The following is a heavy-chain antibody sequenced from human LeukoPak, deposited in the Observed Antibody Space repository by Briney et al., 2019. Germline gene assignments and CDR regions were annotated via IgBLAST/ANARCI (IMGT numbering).Heavy chain of an antibody. Sequence: SQTLSLTCTVSGGSLSSGDYYCSWIRQPPGKGLEWIGYIYYSGSTYYNPSLKSRVTISVDTSKNQFSLKLSSVTAADTAVYCCASLPLYCYGSGTFDYWGQGTLVTVSS. CDR1: GGSLSSGDYY. D-gene: IGHD3-10*01. V-gene: IGHV4-30-4*08. J-gene: IGHJ4*02. CDR2: IYYSGST. CDR3: ASLPLYCYGSGTFDY.